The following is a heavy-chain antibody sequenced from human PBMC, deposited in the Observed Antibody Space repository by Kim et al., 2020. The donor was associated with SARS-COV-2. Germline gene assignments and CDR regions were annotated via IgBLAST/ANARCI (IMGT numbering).Heavy chain of an antibody. CDR2: TYYRSKWYN. CDR3: ARAHGGYSSRAYYYYGMDV. Sequence: SQTLSLTCAISGDSVSSNSAAWNWIRQSPSRGLEWLGRTYYRSKWYNDYAVSVKSRITINPDTSKNQFSLQLNSVTPEDTAVYYCARAHGGYSSRAYYYYGMDVWGQGTTVTVSS. V-gene: IGHV6-1*01. J-gene: IGHJ6*02. CDR1: GDSVSSNSAA. D-gene: IGHD6-13*01.